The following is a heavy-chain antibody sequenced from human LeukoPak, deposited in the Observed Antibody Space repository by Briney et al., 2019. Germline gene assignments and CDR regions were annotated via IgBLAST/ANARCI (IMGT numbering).Heavy chain of an antibody. D-gene: IGHD6-19*01. Sequence: GASVTVSFTASGYTFTSYYMHWVRQAPGQGVGWMGIINPSGGSTSYAQKFQGRVTMTRDTSTSTVYMELSSLRSEDTAVYYCARDKGAVAAPGGYFDYWGQGTLVTVSS. CDR2: INPSGGST. J-gene: IGHJ4*02. CDR1: GYTFTSYY. CDR3: ARDKGAVAAPGGYFDY. V-gene: IGHV1-46*01.